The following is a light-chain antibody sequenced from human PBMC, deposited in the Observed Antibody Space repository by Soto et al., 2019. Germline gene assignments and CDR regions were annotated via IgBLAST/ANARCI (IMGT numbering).Light chain of an antibody. CDR2: GAY. Sequence: EVVMTQSPATLSVSPGERVTLSCRASQSINAHLAWYQQKPGQAPRLLIHGAYTRATGLPARFSGSGFGTEFILTSRSLQSEDFAGYDCQQYNTWLWTCGQATQVEIQ. J-gene: IGKJ1*01. CDR3: QQYNTWLWT. V-gene: IGKV3-15*01. CDR1: QSINAH.